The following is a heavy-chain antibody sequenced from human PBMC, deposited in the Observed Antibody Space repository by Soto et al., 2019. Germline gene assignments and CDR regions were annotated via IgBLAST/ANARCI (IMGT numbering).Heavy chain of an antibody. CDR1: GYTFTTHY. CDR3: ARGGENYGSGTFSPPLRYYFNS. Sequence: QVQLVQSGTEVKKPGASVKVSCKASGYTFTTHYMHWVRQAPGQGLEWMGIINPNGGRTTYALKFQGRVTMPSDPSTNRVYVELTSLSSEATAVYYCARGGENYGSGTFSPPLRYYFNSWGQGTLVTVSS. CDR2: INPNGGRT. V-gene: IGHV1-46*01. J-gene: IGHJ4*02. D-gene: IGHD3-10*01.